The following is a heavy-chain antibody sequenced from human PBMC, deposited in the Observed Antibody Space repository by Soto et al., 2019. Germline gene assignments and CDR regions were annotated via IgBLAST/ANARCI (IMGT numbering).Heavy chain of an antibody. Sequence: GASVKVSCKASGYTFTGYYMHWVRQAPGQGLEWMGWINPNSGGTNYAQKFQGRVTMTRDTSISTAYMELSRLRSDDTAVYYCASPVFGVVDYYGMDVWGQGTTVTVYS. V-gene: IGHV1-2*02. CDR2: INPNSGGT. D-gene: IGHD3-3*01. J-gene: IGHJ6*02. CDR1: GYTFTGYY. CDR3: ASPVFGVVDYYGMDV.